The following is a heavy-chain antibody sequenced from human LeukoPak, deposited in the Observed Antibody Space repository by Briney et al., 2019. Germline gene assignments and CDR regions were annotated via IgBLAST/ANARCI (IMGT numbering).Heavy chain of an antibody. CDR1: EFPFSFYD. Sequence: PGGSLRLSCAVSEFPFSFYDMNWVRQAPGMGLEWVANIGSSGTFKYYADSVKGRFSISRDNAKSSLYLQMNSLRVEDTAVYYCALLAVASDFDYWGQGALVTVSS. V-gene: IGHV3-48*03. J-gene: IGHJ4*02. D-gene: IGHD6-19*01. CDR3: ALLAVASDFDY. CDR2: IGSSGTFK.